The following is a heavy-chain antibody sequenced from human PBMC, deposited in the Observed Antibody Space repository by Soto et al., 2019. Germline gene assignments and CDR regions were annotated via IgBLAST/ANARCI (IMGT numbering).Heavy chain of an antibody. V-gene: IGHV3-15*01. CDR1: GFTFSNAW. CDR2: IKSKTDGGTT. D-gene: IGHD3-3*01. Sequence: PGGSLRLCCAASGFTFSNAWMSWVRQAPGKGLEWVGRIKSKTDGGTTDYAAPVKGRFTISRDDSKNTLYLQMNSLKTEDTAVYYCTRSGFWSGYYPVRLWYFDYWGQGTLVTVSS. CDR3: TRSGFWSGYYPVRLWYFDY. J-gene: IGHJ4*02.